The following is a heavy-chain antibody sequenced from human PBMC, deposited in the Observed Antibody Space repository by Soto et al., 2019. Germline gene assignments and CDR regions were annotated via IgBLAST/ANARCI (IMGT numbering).Heavy chain of an antibody. V-gene: IGHV1-2*04. CDR3: ATDRGIVALYYFDY. J-gene: IGHJ4*02. CDR2: INPNSGGT. CDR1: GYTFTGYY. Sequence: ASVKVSCKASGYTFTGYYMRWVRQAPGQGLEWMGWINPNSGGTNYAQKFQGWVTMTRDTSISTAYMELSRLRSDDTAVYYCATDRGIVALYYFDYWGQGTLVTVSS. D-gene: IGHD5-12*01.